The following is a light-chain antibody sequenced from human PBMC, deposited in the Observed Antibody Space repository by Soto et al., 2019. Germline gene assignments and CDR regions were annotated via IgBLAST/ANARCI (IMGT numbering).Light chain of an antibody. CDR1: SSNIGSNT. J-gene: IGLJ1*01. V-gene: IGLV1-44*01. CDR3: AAWDDSLKV. CDR2: SNN. Sequence: QSVLTQPPSASGTPGQRVTISCSGSSSNIGSNTVNWYQQLPGTAPKLLIYSNNQRPSGVPDRFSGSKSGTSASLAISGLQSEDEADYYCAAWDDSLKVFGTGTKLT.